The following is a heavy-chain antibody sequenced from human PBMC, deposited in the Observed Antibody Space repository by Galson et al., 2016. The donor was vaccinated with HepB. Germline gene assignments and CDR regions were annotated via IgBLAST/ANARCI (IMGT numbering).Heavy chain of an antibody. CDR3: SRGLDAYKAGNY. CDR2: IHPSGST. V-gene: IGHV4-34*01. Sequence: SETLSLTCGVYGGSFTGYYCNWFRQPPGMGLEWIGEIHPSGSTSYNPSLGSRVTISLDTSKNQFSLKVDSVTAADTAVYLCSRGLDAYKAGNYWGQGTLVTVAA. D-gene: IGHD5-24*01. CDR1: GGSFTGYY. J-gene: IGHJ4*02.